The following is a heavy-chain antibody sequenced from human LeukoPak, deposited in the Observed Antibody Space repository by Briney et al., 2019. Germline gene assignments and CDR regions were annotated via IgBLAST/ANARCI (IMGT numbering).Heavy chain of an antibody. CDR2: MLYDGTNE. CDR1: ASGFTFSNYG. CDR3: ARDQSAFTSDYDFWSGSVKLNSYYSDGMDV. D-gene: IGHD3-3*01. V-gene: IGHV3-33*01. Sequence: GGSLRLSCAASASGFTFSNYGMHWVIHAPGNGLEWVAPMLYDGTNENYADSVKGRFTISTDNSKSTLYLQMNSLRDEDTAVYYCARDQSAFTSDYDFWSGSVKLNSYYSDGMDVWGQGTTVTVSS. J-gene: IGHJ6*02.